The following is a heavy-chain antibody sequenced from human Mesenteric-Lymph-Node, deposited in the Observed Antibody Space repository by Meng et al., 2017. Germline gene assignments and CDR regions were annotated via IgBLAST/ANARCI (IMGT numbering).Heavy chain of an antibody. CDR3: AVVAPNYYGSGSYTPHAFDI. CDR2: IYYSGST. J-gene: IGHJ3*02. V-gene: IGHV4-4*02. Sequence: SETLSLTCAVSGGSISSSNWWSWVRQPPGKGLEWIGYIYYSGSTNYNPSLKSRVTISVDTSKNQFSLKLSSVTAADTAVYYCAVVAPNYYGSGSYTPHAFDIWGQGTRVT. D-gene: IGHD3-10*01. CDR1: GGSISSSNW.